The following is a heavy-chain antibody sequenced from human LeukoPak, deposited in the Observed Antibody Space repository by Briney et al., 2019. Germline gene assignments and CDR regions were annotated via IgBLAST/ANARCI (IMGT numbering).Heavy chain of an antibody. CDR1: GFTFSSYG. V-gene: IGHV3-30*03. CDR2: ISYDGSNK. Sequence: PGGSLRLSCAASGFTFSSYGMHWVRQAPGKGLEWVAVISYDGSNKYYADSVKGRFTISRDNSKNTLYLQMNSLRAEDTAVYYCARDSKYQLLYYFDYWGQGTLVTVSS. CDR3: ARDSKYQLLYYFDY. J-gene: IGHJ4*02. D-gene: IGHD2-2*01.